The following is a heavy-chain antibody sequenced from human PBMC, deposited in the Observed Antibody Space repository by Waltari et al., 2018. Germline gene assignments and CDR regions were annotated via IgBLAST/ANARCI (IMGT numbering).Heavy chain of an antibody. CDR2: IGTNGDYI. J-gene: IGHJ6*03. CDR1: GFNFNSYT. Sequence: EVQLVESGGGLVTPGGSLRLSCVASGFNFNSYTMNWVRQAPGKGLEWVSSIGTNGDYIYYADSVKGRFTTSRDNARTSLYLQMTSLRAEDTAVYFCASHFEDYYYYMDVWGKGTTVTVSS. CDR3: ASHFEDYYYYMDV. V-gene: IGHV3-21*01.